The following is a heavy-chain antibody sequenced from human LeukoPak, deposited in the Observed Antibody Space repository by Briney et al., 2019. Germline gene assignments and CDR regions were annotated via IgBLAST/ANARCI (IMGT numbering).Heavy chain of an antibody. D-gene: IGHD5-12*01. Sequence: ASVKVSCKASGYTFTSYDVTWVRQATGQGLEWMGWMNPNSGNTGYAQTFQGRVTMTTDTSTSTAYMELRSLRSDDTAVYYCARDRSGGYVWFDPWGQGTLVTVSS. CDR2: MNPNSGNT. J-gene: IGHJ5*02. CDR3: ARDRSGGYVWFDP. V-gene: IGHV1-8*01. CDR1: GYTFTSYD.